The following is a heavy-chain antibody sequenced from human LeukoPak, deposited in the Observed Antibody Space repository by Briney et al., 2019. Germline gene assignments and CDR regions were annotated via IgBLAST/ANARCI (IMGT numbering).Heavy chain of an antibody. Sequence: PSETLSLTCAISGGSINNYYWSWIRQPPGKGLEWIGYIYYSGTTNYSPSLNSRVNISLDTAKNQFSLKLSSVTAADTAVYYCASGIDSSGRYFDYWGQGTLVTVSS. V-gene: IGHV4-59*12. CDR1: GGSINNYY. CDR3: ASGIDSSGRYFDY. J-gene: IGHJ4*02. CDR2: IYYSGTT. D-gene: IGHD6-19*01.